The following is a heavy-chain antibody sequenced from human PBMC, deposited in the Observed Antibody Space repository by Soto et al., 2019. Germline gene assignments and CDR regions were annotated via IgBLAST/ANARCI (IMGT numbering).Heavy chain of an antibody. V-gene: IGHV3-23*01. CDR2: ISGSGTSV. CDR1: GFTFSNYA. Sequence: PGGSLRLSCTASGFTFSNYAMSWVRQAPGKGLEWVSAISGSGTSVYYADSVKGRFTISRDNSKDALYLQMNRLRAEDTALFFCAKGRVHLAGPLIYFDSWGHGTLVTVSS. CDR3: AKGRVHLAGPLIYFDS. J-gene: IGHJ4*01. D-gene: IGHD2-8*01.